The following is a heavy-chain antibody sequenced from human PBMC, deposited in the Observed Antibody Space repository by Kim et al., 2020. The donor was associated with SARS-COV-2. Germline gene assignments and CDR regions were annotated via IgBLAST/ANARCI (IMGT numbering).Heavy chain of an antibody. CDR2: IYYSGST. CDR3: ARDRGDNYDYYYGMDV. CDR1: GGSISGYY. Sequence: SETLSLTCTVSGGSISGYYWSWIRQPPGKGLEWIGYIYYSGSTNYNPSLNSRVTISIDTSKNQFSLKLSSVTAADTAVYYCARDRGDNYDYYYGMDVWG. V-gene: IGHV4-59*13. J-gene: IGHJ6*02. D-gene: IGHD3-16*01.